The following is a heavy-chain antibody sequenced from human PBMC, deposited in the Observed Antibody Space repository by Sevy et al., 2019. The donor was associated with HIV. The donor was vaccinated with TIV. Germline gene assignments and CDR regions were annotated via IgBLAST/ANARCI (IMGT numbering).Heavy chain of an antibody. CDR1: GFTFNTYG. CDR3: VKGLGMVQGALLSDDI. D-gene: IGHD3-10*01. J-gene: IGHJ3*02. Sequence: GGSLRLSCAASGFTFNTYGMHWVRQAPGKGLDWVAFIRYDGSTKHFTDSVKGRFTISRDNSRNTLYLQMNSLRPADTAVYYCVKGLGMVQGALLSDDIWGQGTMVTVSS. V-gene: IGHV3-30*02. CDR2: IRYDGSTK.